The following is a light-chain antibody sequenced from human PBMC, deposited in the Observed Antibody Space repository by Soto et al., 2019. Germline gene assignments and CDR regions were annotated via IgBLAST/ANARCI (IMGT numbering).Light chain of an antibody. V-gene: IGKV3-20*01. CDR2: GAS. Sequence: ETVLTQSPGTLSLSPGERATLSCRASQTVAKNYLSWYQQKPGQAPRLLIYGASSRATGIPDRFSGTGFGTDFTFFIFILVPEDFAMYYCQQYGNSPRTFGQGTKVDIK. J-gene: IGKJ1*01. CDR3: QQYGNSPRT. CDR1: QTVAKNY.